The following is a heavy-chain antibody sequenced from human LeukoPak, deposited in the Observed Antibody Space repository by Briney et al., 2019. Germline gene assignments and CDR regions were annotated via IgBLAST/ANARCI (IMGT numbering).Heavy chain of an antibody. CDR3: ARVLYSGSYLFDY. J-gene: IGHJ4*02. Sequence: GGSLRLSCAASGFTFSSYWMHWVRQAPGKGLVWVSRFNSDESSTRYADSVKGRFTISRDNAKNTLYLQMNSLRAEDTAVYYCARVLYSGSYLFDYWGQGTLVTVSS. V-gene: IGHV3-74*01. D-gene: IGHD1-26*01. CDR2: FNSDESST. CDR1: GFTFSSYW.